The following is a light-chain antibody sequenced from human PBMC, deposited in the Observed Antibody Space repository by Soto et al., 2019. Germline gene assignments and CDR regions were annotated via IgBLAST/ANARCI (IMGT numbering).Light chain of an antibody. Sequence: EIAMTQSPATLSVCPWERATLSCRASQSVSSKLAWYQQKPGQAPRLLIYDASTRATGIPARFSGSGSGTEFTLTISSLQSEDFAVYCCQQFYNWPRTFGQGTKVDIK. CDR3: QQFYNWPRT. J-gene: IGKJ1*01. V-gene: IGKV3-15*01. CDR1: QSVSSK. CDR2: DAS.